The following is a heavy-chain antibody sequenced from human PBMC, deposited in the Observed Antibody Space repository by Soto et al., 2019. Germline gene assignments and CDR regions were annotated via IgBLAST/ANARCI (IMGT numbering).Heavy chain of an antibody. CDR3: ARGSWELLRRSYSYDIDV. J-gene: IGHJ6*02. D-gene: IGHD1-26*01. CDR2: MIPIFGTA. V-gene: IGHV1-69*13. CDR1: GVTFSSYA. Sequence: SVKVSCKASGVTFSSYAISWVRQAPGQGLEWMGGMIPIFGTANYAQKFQGRVTITADESTGTAYMELSSLRSEDTAVYYCARGSWELLRRSYSYDIDVWGQGTTVTVSS.